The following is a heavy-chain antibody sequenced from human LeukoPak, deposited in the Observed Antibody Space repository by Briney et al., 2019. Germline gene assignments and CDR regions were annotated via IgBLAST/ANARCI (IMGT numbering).Heavy chain of an antibody. V-gene: IGHV5-51*01. J-gene: IGHJ4*02. Sequence: GESLKISFQGSGYRFTNYWIGWVRQLPGKGLEWMGIIYPGDSETRYSPSFQGQVTISADKSISTAYLQWSSLKASDTAMYYCARRRDLYSGSYYPFDYWGQGTLVTVSS. CDR1: GYRFTNYW. CDR3: ARRRDLYSGSYYPFDY. D-gene: IGHD1-26*01. CDR2: IYPGDSET.